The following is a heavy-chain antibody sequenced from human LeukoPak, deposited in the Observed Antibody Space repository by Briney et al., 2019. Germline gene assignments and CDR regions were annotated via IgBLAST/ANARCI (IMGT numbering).Heavy chain of an antibody. CDR2: IYYSGST. CDR3: ARQVGTLDYFDY. V-gene: IGHV4-39*01. D-gene: IGHD2-21*02. J-gene: IGHJ4*02. Sequence: PSETLSLTCTVSGGSISSSSYYWGWIRQPPGKGLEWIGSIYYSGSTYYNPSLKSRVTISVDMSKNQFSLKLSSVTAADTAVYYCARQVGTLDYFDYWGQGTLVTVSS. CDR1: GGSISSSSYY.